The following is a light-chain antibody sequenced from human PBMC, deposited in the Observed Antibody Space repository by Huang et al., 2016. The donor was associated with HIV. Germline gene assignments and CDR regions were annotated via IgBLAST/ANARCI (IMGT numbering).Light chain of an antibody. CDR2: DVS. J-gene: IGKJ4*01. CDR1: QSIGTY. V-gene: IGKV3-11*01. Sequence: EIVLTQSRVTLSLSPGDRSTLSCRASQSIGTYLAWYQQISGQAPRLLIYDVSNRAAGGPAKFSASGAETDFTLTIASLDPDDFAIYHCQQRSKWPLTFGGGTKVEMK. CDR3: QQRSKWPLT.